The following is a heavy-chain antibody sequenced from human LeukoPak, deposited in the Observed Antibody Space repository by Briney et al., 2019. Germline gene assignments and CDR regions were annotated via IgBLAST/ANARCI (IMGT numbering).Heavy chain of an antibody. D-gene: IGHD6-19*01. CDR1: GVSISSGGYY. Sequence: SQTLSLTCTVSGVSISSGGYYWSWIRQPPGKGLEWIGYIYHSGSTYYNPSLKSRVTMSVDTSKNQFSLKLNSVTAADTAVYYCARDWDTGSGWYFQHWGQGTLVTVSS. J-gene: IGHJ1*01. CDR2: IYHSGST. CDR3: ARDWDTGSGWYFQH. V-gene: IGHV4-30-2*01.